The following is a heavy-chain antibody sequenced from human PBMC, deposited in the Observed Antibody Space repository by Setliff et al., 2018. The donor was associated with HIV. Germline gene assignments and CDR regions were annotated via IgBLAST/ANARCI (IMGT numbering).Heavy chain of an antibody. CDR2: IRYDGSNK. V-gene: IGHV3-30*02. CDR3: AKDRPASGWFDWGNALDI. J-gene: IGHJ3*02. CDR1: GFTFSSYG. D-gene: IGHD6-19*01. Sequence: LRLSCAASGFTFSSYGTHWVRQAPGKGLEWVTFIRYDGSNKYYADSAKGRFTISRDTAKNTLYLEMNSLRAEDTAVYYCAKDRPASGWFDWGNALDIWGHGTMVTVSS.